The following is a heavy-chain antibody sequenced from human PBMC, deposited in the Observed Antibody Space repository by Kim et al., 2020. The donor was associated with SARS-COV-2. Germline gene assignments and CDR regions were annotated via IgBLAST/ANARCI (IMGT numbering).Heavy chain of an antibody. D-gene: IGHD3-22*01. CDR2: ISGSGGST. Sequence: GGSLRLSCAASGFTFSSYAMSWVRQAPGKGLEWVSAISGSGGSTYYADSVKGRFTISRDNSKNTLYLQMNSLRAEDTAVYYCAKDRDSSGYYFYYYYYYGMDVWGQGTTVTVSS. CDR1: GFTFSSYA. J-gene: IGHJ6*02. V-gene: IGHV3-23*01. CDR3: AKDRDSSGYYFYYYYYYGMDV.